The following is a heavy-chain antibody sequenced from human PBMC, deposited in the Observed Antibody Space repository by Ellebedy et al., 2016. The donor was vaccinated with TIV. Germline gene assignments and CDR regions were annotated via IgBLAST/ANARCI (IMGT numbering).Heavy chain of an antibody. CDR2: INPNSGGT. Sequence: AASVKVSCKASGYTFTGYYMHWVRQAPGQGLEWMGWINPNSGGTNYAQKFQGWVTMTRDTSISTAYMELSSLRSEDTAVYYCARKNHYNYGMDIWGQGTTVTVSS. CDR3: ARKNHYNYGMDI. J-gene: IGHJ6*02. CDR1: GYTFTGYY. V-gene: IGHV1-2*04. D-gene: IGHD2-2*02.